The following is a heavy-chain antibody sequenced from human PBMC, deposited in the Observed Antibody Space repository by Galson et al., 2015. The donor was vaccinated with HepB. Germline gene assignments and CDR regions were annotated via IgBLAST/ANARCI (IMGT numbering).Heavy chain of an antibody. CDR1: GFTFGDYG. CDR3: TRDGLIAARWNSYYYMDV. V-gene: IGHV3-49*03. J-gene: IGHJ6*03. Sequence: LRLSCAASGFTFGDYGMSWFRQAPGKGLEWVGFIRIKAYGGTTEYAASVKDRFTISRDDSESIAYLQMNSLKTEDTAVYYCTRDGLIAARWNSYYYMDVWGKGTTVTVSS. D-gene: IGHD6-6*01. CDR2: IRIKAYGGTT.